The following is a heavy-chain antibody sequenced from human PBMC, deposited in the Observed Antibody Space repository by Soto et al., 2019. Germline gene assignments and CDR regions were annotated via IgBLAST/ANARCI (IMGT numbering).Heavy chain of an antibody. CDR1: GGSLSPYY. CDR2: VYYSGNT. J-gene: IGHJ6*03. D-gene: IGHD6-13*01. V-gene: IGHV4-59*01. Sequence: SETPSLTCTVSGGSLSPYYWGWIRQPPGKGLEWIGYVYYSGNTNYNPSLESRVTISVDTSRNRFSLNLTSATAADTAVYYCARKGAAASYANYYMDVWGRGTAVTVSS. CDR3: ARKGAAASYANYYMDV.